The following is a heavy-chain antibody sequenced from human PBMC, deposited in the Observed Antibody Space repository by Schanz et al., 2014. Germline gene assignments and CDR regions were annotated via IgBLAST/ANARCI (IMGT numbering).Heavy chain of an antibody. CDR2: ISYDGNNQ. CDR1: GFTFSDFG. J-gene: IGHJ4*02. Sequence: QEQLVESGGGVVQPGRSLRLSCAASGFTFSDFGMHWVRQTPVKGLEWVAFISYDGNNQYYADSVKGRFTISRDNSKNTLYLQMNSLRAEDTAVYYCARPIYDLWSGSFDYWGQGTLVTVSS. CDR3: ARPIYDLWSGSFDY. V-gene: IGHV3-30*19. D-gene: IGHD3-3*01.